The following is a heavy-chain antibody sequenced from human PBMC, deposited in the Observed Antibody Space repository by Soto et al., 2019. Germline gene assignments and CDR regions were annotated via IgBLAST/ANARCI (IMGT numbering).Heavy chain of an antibody. D-gene: IGHD2-2*02. J-gene: IGHJ5*02. CDR1: GYTFTSYG. Sequence: ASVKVSCKASGYTFTSYGISWVRQAPGQGLEWMGWISAYNGNTNYAQKLQGRVTMTTDTSTSTAYMELRSLRSDDTAVYYCAREAQLGCCSSTSCYSWFDAWGQGTLVTVSS. V-gene: IGHV1-18*01. CDR3: AREAQLGCCSSTSCYSWFDA. CDR2: ISAYNGNT.